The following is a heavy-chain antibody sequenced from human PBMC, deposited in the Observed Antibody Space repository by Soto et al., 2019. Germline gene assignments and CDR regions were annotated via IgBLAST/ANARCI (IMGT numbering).Heavy chain of an antibody. D-gene: IGHD5-18*01. CDR3: ARGQYVDTAMVAYYGMDV. CDR2: ISYDGSNK. CDR1: GFTFSSYA. J-gene: IGHJ6*02. V-gene: IGHV3-30-3*01. Sequence: QVQLVESGGGVVQPGRSLRLSCAASGFTFSSYAMHWVRQAPGKGLEWVAVISYDGSNKYYADSVKGRFTISRDNSKNTLYLQMNSLRAEDMAVYYCARGQYVDTAMVAYYGMDVWGQGTTITVSS.